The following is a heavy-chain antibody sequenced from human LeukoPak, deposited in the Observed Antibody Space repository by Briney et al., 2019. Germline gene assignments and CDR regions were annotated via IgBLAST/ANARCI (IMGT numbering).Heavy chain of an antibody. J-gene: IGHJ5*02. Sequence: SVKVSCTASGGTFTNSAISWVRQAPGQGLEWMGRIIPILGIANYAQKFQGRVTITADRSTSTAYMELSSLRSEDTAGYSCAREPWATVTSGWFDPWGQGALVTVSP. CDR3: AREPWATVTSGWFDP. CDR2: IIPILGIA. CDR1: GGTFTNSA. D-gene: IGHD4-11*01. V-gene: IGHV1-69*04.